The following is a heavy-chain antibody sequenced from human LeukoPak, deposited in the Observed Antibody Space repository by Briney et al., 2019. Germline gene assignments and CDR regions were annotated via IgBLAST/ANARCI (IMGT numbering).Heavy chain of an antibody. J-gene: IGHJ3*02. D-gene: IGHD6-19*01. CDR2: ISYDESNE. V-gene: IGHV3-30*18. CDR3: VKVPRSGCCAFDI. Sequence: PGWSLRLSCAASGFTFSSYGMHWVRQAPGKGLEWVAAISYDESNEYYVDSVKGRFTVSRDNSKNTLYLQMNSLRVEDTAVYYCVKVPRSGCCAFDIWGQGTMVTVSS. CDR1: GFTFSSYG.